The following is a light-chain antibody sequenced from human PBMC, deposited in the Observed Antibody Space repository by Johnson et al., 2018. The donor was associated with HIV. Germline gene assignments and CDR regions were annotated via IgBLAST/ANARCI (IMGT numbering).Light chain of an antibody. CDR3: GTWDSILTGFV. Sequence: QSVLTQPPSVSAAPGQKVTISCSGSSSNIGNNYVSWYQQLPGTAPKLLIYENNKRPSAIPDRFSASKSGTSATLAITGLQTGDEAYYFCGTWDSILTGFVCGPGTEVTAL. CDR1: SSNIGNNY. V-gene: IGLV1-51*02. J-gene: IGLJ1*01. CDR2: ENN.